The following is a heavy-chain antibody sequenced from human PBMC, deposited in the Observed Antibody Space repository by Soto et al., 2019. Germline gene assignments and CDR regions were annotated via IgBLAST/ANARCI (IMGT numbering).Heavy chain of an antibody. CDR3: AKDISPLYYDSSGQWGNAFEI. V-gene: IGHV3-9*01. CDR1: GFTFDDYA. J-gene: IGHJ3*02. Sequence: PWGSLRLSCAASGFTFDDYAMRWVRQSPAKCHEWVSGISWNSGRMCYGESSKGPVSLSRDKVKCSLYLQMNCRRSEDTALFYCAKDISPLYYDSSGQWGNAFEIWGQGTMVTVSS. CDR2: ISWNSGRM. D-gene: IGHD3-22*01.